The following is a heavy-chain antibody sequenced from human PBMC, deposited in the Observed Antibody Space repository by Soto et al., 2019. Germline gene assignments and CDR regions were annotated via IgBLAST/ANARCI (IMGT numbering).Heavy chain of an antibody. V-gene: IGHV4-59*01. Sequence: PSETLSLTCTVSGGSISSYYWSWIRQPPGRGLEWIGYIYYSGSTNYNPSLKSRVTISVDTSKNQFSLKLSSVTAADTAVYYCARVLLWFGEPLGNYYYGMDVWGQGTTVTVSS. CDR3: ARVLLWFGEPLGNYYYGMDV. D-gene: IGHD3-10*01. CDR1: GGSISSYY. CDR2: IYYSGST. J-gene: IGHJ6*02.